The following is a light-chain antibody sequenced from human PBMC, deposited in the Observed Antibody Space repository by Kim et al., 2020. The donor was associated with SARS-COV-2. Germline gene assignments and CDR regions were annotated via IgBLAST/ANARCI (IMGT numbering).Light chain of an antibody. V-gene: IGKV1-5*03. CDR3: QQYNSPYT. CDR1: QNINNW. CDR2: TAS. Sequence: DIQMTQSPSTLSASVGDRVTITCRASQNINNWLAWYQQKPGKAPKLLIYTASSLESGVPSRFSGSGFGTEFTLTISCLQPDDFATYYCQQYNSPYTFGQGTKLEI. J-gene: IGKJ2*01.